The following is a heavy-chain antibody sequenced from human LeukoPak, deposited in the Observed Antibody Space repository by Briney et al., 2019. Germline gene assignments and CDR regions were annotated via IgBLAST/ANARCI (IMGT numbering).Heavy chain of an antibody. D-gene: IGHD3-10*01. CDR3: AKGSRFRYYGSGSYFDY. V-gene: IGHV3-23*01. CDR1: GFTFSSYA. J-gene: IGHJ4*02. CDR2: ISGSGGST. Sequence: GRSLRLSCAASGFTFSSYAMSWVRQAPGKGLEWVSAISGSGGSTYYADSVKGRFTISRDNSKNTLYLQMNSLRAEDTAVYYCAKGSRFRYYGSGSYFDYWGQGTLVTVSS.